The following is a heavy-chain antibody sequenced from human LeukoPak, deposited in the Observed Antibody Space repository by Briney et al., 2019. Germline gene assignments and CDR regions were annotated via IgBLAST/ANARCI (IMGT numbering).Heavy chain of an antibody. V-gene: IGHV4-39*07. Sequence: PSETLSLTCTVSGGPIIAHYFWGWIRQPPGKGLEWIGSTYYDGSTYYNPSLKSRVTISRDTSKDQFSLRLSSVTAAGTAVYYCARRSSGRPVGYWGQGTLVTVSS. J-gene: IGHJ4*02. CDR3: ARRSSGRPVGY. CDR1: GGPIIAHYF. CDR2: TYYDGST. D-gene: IGHD3-3*01.